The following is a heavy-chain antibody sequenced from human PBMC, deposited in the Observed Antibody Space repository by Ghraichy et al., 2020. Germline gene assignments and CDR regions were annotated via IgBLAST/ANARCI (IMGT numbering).Heavy chain of an antibody. CDR3: ARRGVKFVANY. CDR1: GGSFSGYY. CDR2: INHSGST. J-gene: IGHJ4*02. V-gene: IGHV4-34*01. D-gene: IGHD3-10*01. Sequence: SETLSLTCAVYGGSFSGYYWSWIRQPPGKGLEWIGEINHSGSTNYNPSLKSRVTISVDTSKNQFSLKLSSVTAADTAVYYCARRGVKFVANYWGQGTLVTVSS.